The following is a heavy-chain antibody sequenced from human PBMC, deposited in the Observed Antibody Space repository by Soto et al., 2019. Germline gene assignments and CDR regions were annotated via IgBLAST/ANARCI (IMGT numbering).Heavy chain of an antibody. J-gene: IGHJ4*02. CDR3: VGGQYYFDY. D-gene: IGHD3-10*01. Sequence: QVQLVESGGGVVQPGRSLRLSCAASGFPFTTYGMHWVLEGPGKGLAWVAVISYDGSNKYYADSVKVRFTISRDNSKNTRYLQMNSLRPEDTALYYCVGGQYYFDYRGQGTLVTVSS. CDR1: GFPFTTYG. CDR2: ISYDGSNK. V-gene: IGHV3-30*03.